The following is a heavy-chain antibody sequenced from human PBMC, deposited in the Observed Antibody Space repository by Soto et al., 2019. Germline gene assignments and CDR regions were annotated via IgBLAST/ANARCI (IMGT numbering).Heavy chain of an antibody. Sequence: SLTCTVSGGSISSYYWSWIRQPPGKGLEWIGYIYYSGSTNYNPSLKSRVTISVDTSKNQFSLKLSSVTAADTAVYYCASAYYDFWSGYPAAQYFDYWGQGTLVTVSS. CDR3: ASAYYDFWSGYPAAQYFDY. J-gene: IGHJ4*02. CDR2: IYYSGST. V-gene: IGHV4-59*08. D-gene: IGHD3-3*01. CDR1: GGSISSYY.